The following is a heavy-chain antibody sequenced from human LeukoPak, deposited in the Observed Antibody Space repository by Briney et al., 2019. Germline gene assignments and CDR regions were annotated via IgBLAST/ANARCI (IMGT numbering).Heavy chain of an antibody. V-gene: IGHV4-34*01. Sequence: SETLSLTCAVYGGSFSGYYWSWIRQPPGKGLEWIGEINHSGSTNYNPSLKSRVTISVDTSKNQFSLKLSSVTAADTAVYYCAGGTPRYWGQGTLVTVPS. CDR1: GGSFSGYY. CDR2: INHSGST. J-gene: IGHJ4*02. CDR3: AGGTPRY.